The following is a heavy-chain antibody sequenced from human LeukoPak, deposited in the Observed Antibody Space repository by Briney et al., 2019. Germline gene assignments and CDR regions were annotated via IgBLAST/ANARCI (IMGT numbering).Heavy chain of an antibody. D-gene: IGHD1-26*01. J-gene: IGHJ4*02. CDR3: ARDSFAAGTVGATH. CDR1: GFTFSSYW. V-gene: IGHV3-7*01. CDR2: IKQDGSEK. Sequence: PGGSLRLSCAASGFTFSSYWMSWVRQAPGKGLEWVANIKQDGSEKYYVDSVKGRFTISRDNAKNSLYLQMNSLRAEDTAVYYCARDSFAAGTVGATHWGQGTLVAVSS.